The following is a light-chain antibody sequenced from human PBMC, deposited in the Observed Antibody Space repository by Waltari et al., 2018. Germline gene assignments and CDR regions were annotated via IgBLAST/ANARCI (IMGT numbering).Light chain of an antibody. J-gene: IGLJ2*01. CDR3: SSFSSGDTLVL. Sequence: QSALPQPASLSSSPGQAITLSCPGSTNDVGGHAFVPWYQQHPGNAPKLIIYDVTKLPSGVSNRFSGSKSGNTASLTISGLQGEDEAHYYCSSFSSGDTLVLFGGGTRLTVL. CDR1: TNDVGGHAF. CDR2: DVT. V-gene: IGLV2-14*03.